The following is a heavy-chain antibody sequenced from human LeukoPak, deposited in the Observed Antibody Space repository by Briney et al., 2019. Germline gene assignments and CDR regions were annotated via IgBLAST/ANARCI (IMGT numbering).Heavy chain of an antibody. Sequence: SETLSLTCTVSGGSISSGSYYWSWIRQPAGKGLEWIGRIYTSGSTNYNPSLKSRVTISVDTSKNQFSLKLSSVTAADTAVYYCARQEVTMVRGVFLSHFDYWGQGTLVTVSS. V-gene: IGHV4-61*02. D-gene: IGHD3-10*01. CDR1: GGSISSGSYY. CDR3: ARQEVTMVRGVFLSHFDY. CDR2: IYTSGST. J-gene: IGHJ4*02.